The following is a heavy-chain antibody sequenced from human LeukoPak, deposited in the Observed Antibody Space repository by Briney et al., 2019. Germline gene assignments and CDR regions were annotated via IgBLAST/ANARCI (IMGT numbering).Heavy chain of an antibody. CDR2: ISRDSNYI. CDR3: ARESDRGCSSTSCPRDY. V-gene: IGHV3-21*01. J-gene: IGHJ4*02. CDR1: GFTFSSYS. D-gene: IGHD2-2*01. Sequence: PGGSLRLSCATPGFTFSSYSMNWFRQAPGKGLEWVSSISRDSNYIYHADSVRGRFTTSRDNAKNPLYLQMDSLRAEDTAVYFCARESDRGCSSTSCPRDYWGQGILVTISS.